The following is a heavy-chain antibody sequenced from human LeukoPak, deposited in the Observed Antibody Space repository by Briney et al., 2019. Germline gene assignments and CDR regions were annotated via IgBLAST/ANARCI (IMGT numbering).Heavy chain of an antibody. CDR1: GFNLSNYD. D-gene: IGHD6-19*01. V-gene: IGHV3-33*01. CDR3: APRQWLGRGVFDY. J-gene: IGHJ4*02. Sequence: PGRSLRLSCAVSGFNLSNYDMDWVRQAPGKGLEWVAVIWDDGSNKYYEESVKGRFIISRDISKKMLYLQMNNLRAEDTAVYYCAPRQWLGRGVFDYWGQGTLVTVSS. CDR2: IWDDGSNK.